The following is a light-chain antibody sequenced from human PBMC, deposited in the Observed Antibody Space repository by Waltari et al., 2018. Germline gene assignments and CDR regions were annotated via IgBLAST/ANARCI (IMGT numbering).Light chain of an antibody. CDR3: SSYTTSGTLI. V-gene: IGLV2-18*02. CDR2: EAI. CDR1: SRDVGTYTL. J-gene: IGLJ2*01. Sequence: QSALTQPPSVSGSPGQSVTISCTGTSRDVGTYTLVYWYQQPPGTAPRLLIYEAIHRPSGVPDRFSGSKSGDTASLTISELQPEDEADYYCSSYTTSGTLIFGGGTTLTVL.